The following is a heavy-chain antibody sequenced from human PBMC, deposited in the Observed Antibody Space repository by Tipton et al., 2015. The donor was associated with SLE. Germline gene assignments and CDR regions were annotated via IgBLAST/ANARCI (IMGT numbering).Heavy chain of an antibody. CDR3: ARLRSGNERRGYDL. J-gene: IGHJ3*01. CDR1: GGTFSSYA. D-gene: IGHD1-1*01. Sequence: QLVQSGAEVKKPGSSVKVSCKASGGTFSSYAISWVRQAPGQGLEWMGGIIPIFGTANYAQKFQGRVTITADESTSTAYMELSSRRSEDTAVYYCARLRSGNERRGYDLWGQGTMVTVSS. V-gene: IGHV1-69*01. CDR2: IIPIFGTA.